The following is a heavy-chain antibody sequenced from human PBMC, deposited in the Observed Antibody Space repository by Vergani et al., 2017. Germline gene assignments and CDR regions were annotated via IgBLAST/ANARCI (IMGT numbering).Heavy chain of an antibody. CDR2: INHSGST. J-gene: IGHJ4*02. CDR3: ASMAEYYFDY. D-gene: IGHD2/OR15-2a*01. V-gene: IGHV4-34*01. CDR1: GGSFSGYY. Sequence: QVQLQQWGAGLLKPSETLSLTCAVYGGSFSGYYWSWIRQPPGKGLEWIGEINHSGSTNYNPSLKSRVTISVDTSKNQFSLKLSSVTAAATAVYYCASMAEYYFDYWGQGTLVTVSS.